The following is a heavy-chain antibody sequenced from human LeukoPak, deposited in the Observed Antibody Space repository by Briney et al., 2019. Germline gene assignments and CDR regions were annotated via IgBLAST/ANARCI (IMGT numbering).Heavy chain of an antibody. Sequence: GGSLRLSCAASGFTFSSYAMSWVRQAPGKGLEWVSAISGSGGSTYYADSVKGRFTISRDNSKNTLYLQMNRLRAEDTAVYYCAKGSGVGGTFGWFDPWGQGTLVTVSS. CDR1: GFTFSSYA. J-gene: IGHJ5*02. CDR2: ISGSGGST. V-gene: IGHV3-23*01. CDR3: AKGSGVGGTFGWFDP. D-gene: IGHD6-19*01.